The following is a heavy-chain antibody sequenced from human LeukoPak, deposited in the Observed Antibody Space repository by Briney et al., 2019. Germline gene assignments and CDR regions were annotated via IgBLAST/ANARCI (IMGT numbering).Heavy chain of an antibody. Sequence: GGSLRLSCAASGFTFSSYGMHWVRQAPGKGLEWVAFIRYDGSNKYYADSVKGRFTISRDNSKNTLYLQMNSLRAEDTAVYYCARDVGIAVAQGAFDIWDQGTMVTVSS. CDR2: IRYDGSNK. CDR3: ARDVGIAVAQGAFDI. V-gene: IGHV3-30*02. D-gene: IGHD6-19*01. CDR1: GFTFSSYG. J-gene: IGHJ3*02.